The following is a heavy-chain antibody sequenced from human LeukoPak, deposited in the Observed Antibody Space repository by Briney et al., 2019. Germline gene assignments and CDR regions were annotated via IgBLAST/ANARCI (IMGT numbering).Heavy chain of an antibody. D-gene: IGHD1-26*01. CDR3: ATGRLSASGFDP. Sequence: GGSLRLSCSGSGFTFSSYAMHWVRQAPGKGLEFVSTISSNGGSTYYADSVKGRFTISRDNSKNTLYLQMNSLRAEDTAVYYCATGRLSASGFDPWGQGTLVTVSS. CDR2: ISSNGGST. CDR1: GFTFSSYA. J-gene: IGHJ5*02. V-gene: IGHV3-64*04.